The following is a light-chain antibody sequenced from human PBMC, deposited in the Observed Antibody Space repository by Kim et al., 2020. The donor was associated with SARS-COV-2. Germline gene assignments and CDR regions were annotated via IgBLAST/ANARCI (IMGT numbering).Light chain of an antibody. J-gene: IGLJ2*01. CDR1: TCGIRKNS. CDR2: EDN. Sequence: TRSNHRDTCGIRKNSVLWYMQHPGRAPTIVVYEDNQISSGVPARFSGSIDSSSNSASLTISGLKTEDEADYYCQSYDSSNHVVFGGGTQLTVL. CDR3: QSYDSSNHVV. V-gene: IGLV6-57*03.